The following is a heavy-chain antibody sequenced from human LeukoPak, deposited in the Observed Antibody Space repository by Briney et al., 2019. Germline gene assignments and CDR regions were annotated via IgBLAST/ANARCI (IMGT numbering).Heavy chain of an antibody. CDR2: IYYSGST. D-gene: IGHD2-8*01. CDR1: GGSMRSYY. Sequence: PSETLSLTCTVSGGSMRSYYWVWIRQPPGKGLEWIGYIYYSGSTDYNPSLKSRVTISVDTSKNQFSLKMSSVTAADTAVYYCARAPNGFGAFDIWGPGTMVTVPS. J-gene: IGHJ3*02. CDR3: ARAPNGFGAFDI. V-gene: IGHV4-59*01.